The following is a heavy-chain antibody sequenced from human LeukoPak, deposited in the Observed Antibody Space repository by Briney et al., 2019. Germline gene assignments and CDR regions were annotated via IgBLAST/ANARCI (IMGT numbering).Heavy chain of an antibody. D-gene: IGHD6-19*01. J-gene: IGHJ4*02. CDR3: ARINSGWYFDY. V-gene: IGHV4-59*11. Sequence: SETLSLTCIVSGGSISSHDWTWIRQPPGKGLEYICYIYYSGNTNYNPSLKSRVTISVDRSKNQFSLKLTSVTAEATAVYYCARINSGWYFDYWGQGTLVTVSS. CDR2: IYYSGNT. CDR1: GGSISSHD.